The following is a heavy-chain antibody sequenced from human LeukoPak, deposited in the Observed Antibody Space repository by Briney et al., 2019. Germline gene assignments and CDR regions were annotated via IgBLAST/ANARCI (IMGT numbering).Heavy chain of an antibody. CDR1: GFTFSSYA. Sequence: GGSLRLSCAASGFTFSSYAMSWVRQAPGKGLEWVSGISGSGGSTYYADSVKGRFTISRDNSKNTLYLQMTSLRAEDTAVYSXXXHGWFGIKGYYWGQGTLVTVSS. CDR3: XXHGWFGIKGYY. D-gene: IGHD3-10*01. V-gene: IGHV3-23*01. CDR2: ISGSGGST. J-gene: IGHJ4*02.